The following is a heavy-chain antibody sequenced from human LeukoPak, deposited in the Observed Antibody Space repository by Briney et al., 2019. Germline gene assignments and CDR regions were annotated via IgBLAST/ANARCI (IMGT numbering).Heavy chain of an antibody. J-gene: IGHJ4*02. V-gene: IGHV4-4*09. D-gene: IGHD5-12*01. CDR1: RGSNSASIRSYY. CDR2: ISSSGST. Sequence: SETLSLTCTVSRGSNSASIRSYYWSWLRQPPGKGLEWIGYISSSGSTNDNPPLRSRVTISVDTSKNQFFLNLSSVSAADTAVYYCARVPLGYSGAYYFDYWGPGTLVTVSP. CDR3: ARVPLGYSGAYYFDY.